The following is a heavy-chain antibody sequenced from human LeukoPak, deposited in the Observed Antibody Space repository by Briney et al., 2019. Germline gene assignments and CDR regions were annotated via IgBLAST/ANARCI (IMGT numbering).Heavy chain of an antibody. Sequence: GRSLRLSCAASGFTIIGYAMYWVRQAPGKGLEFVASISHDATDRYRESVKGRFTISRDNSKNTLYLQMNSLRAEDTAVYYCAKASAMIVVVSKHFDYWGQGTLVTVSS. CDR2: ISHDATD. CDR3: AKASAMIVVVSKHFDY. CDR1: GFTIIGYA. J-gene: IGHJ4*02. V-gene: IGHV3-30*04. D-gene: IGHD3-22*01.